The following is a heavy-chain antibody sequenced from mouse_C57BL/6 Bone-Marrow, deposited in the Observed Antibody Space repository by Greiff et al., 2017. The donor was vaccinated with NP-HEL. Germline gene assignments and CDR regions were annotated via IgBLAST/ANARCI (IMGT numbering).Heavy chain of an antibody. Sequence: VQLQQSGAELVRPGASVKLSCTASGFNIKDDYMHWVKQRPEQGLEWIGWIDPENGDTEYASKFQGKATITADTSSNTAYLQLSSLTSEDTAVYYCTRGSDYGSSWFAYWGQGTLVTVSA. CDR2: IDPENGDT. D-gene: IGHD1-1*01. J-gene: IGHJ3*01. CDR3: TRGSDYGSSWFAY. CDR1: GFNIKDDY. V-gene: IGHV14-4*01.